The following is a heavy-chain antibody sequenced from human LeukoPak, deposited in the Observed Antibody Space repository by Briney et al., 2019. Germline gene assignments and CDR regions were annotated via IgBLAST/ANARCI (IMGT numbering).Heavy chain of an antibody. CDR2: INPNSGGT. Sequence: VASVKVSCKASGYTFTGYYMHWVRQAPGQGLEWMGWINPNSGGTNYAQKFQGWVTMTRDTSISTAYMELSRLRSDDTAVYYCARGYCSCGSCYYDDAFDIWGQGTMVTVSS. D-gene: IGHD2-15*01. V-gene: IGHV1-2*04. J-gene: IGHJ3*02. CDR3: ARGYCSCGSCYYDDAFDI. CDR1: GYTFTGYY.